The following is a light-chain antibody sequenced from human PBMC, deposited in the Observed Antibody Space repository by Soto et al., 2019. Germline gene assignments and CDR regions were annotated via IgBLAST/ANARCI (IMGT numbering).Light chain of an antibody. CDR1: QSVSSN. Sequence: EIVMTQSPATLSVSPGERATLSCRASQSVSSNLAWYQRKPGQAPRLLIYGASTRATGIPARFRGSGSGTQFTLTISSLQPDDSATYYCQQYKTYMYTFGQGTKVDIK. J-gene: IGKJ2*01. V-gene: IGKV3-15*01. CDR2: GAS. CDR3: QQYKTYMYT.